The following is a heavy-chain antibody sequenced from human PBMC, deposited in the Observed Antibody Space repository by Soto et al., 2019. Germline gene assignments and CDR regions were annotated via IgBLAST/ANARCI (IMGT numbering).Heavy chain of an antibody. CDR3: ARLTSYDSSGYCCY. D-gene: IGHD3-22*01. CDR1: GFTFSSYS. V-gene: IGHV3-21*01. Sequence: EVQLVESGGGLVKPGGSLRLSCAASGFTFSSYSMNWVRQAPGKGLEWVSSISSSSSYIYYADSVKGRFTISRDNATNSLYLQMNSLRAEATAVYYCARLTSYDSSGYCCYWGQGTLVTVSS. J-gene: IGHJ4*02. CDR2: ISSSSSYI.